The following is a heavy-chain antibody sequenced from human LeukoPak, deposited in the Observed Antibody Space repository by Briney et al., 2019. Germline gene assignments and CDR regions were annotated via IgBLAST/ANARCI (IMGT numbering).Heavy chain of an antibody. Sequence: GGSLRLSCAASGFTFSSYAMSWVRQASGKGLEWVSAISGSGGSTYYADSVKGRFTISRDNSKNMLYLQMNSLRAEDTAVYYCAKDGKGYSSSWYSSHWGQGTLVTVSS. CDR2: ISGSGGST. V-gene: IGHV3-23*01. CDR1: GFTFSSYA. J-gene: IGHJ4*02. CDR3: AKDGKGYSSSWYSSH. D-gene: IGHD6-13*01.